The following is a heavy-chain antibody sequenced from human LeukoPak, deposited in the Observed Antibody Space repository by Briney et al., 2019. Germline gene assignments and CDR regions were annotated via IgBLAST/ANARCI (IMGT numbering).Heavy chain of an antibody. CDR2: ISSSGTYI. V-gene: IGHV3-21*01. J-gene: IGHJ6*04. D-gene: IGHD3-3*01. CDR1: GFTFNSYT. Sequence: GGSLRLSCAASGFTFNSYTINWVRQAPGKGLEWVSSISSSGTYIYYADSVKGRFTISRDNSKNSLFLQMNSLGVEGTAVYYCATDTLRFRMDVWGNGTTVTVSS. CDR3: ATDTLRFRMDV.